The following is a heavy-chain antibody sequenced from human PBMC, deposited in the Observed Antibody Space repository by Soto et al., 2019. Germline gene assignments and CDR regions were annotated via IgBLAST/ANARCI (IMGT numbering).Heavy chain of an antibody. CDR3: AREYCGGDCRTYFDY. CDR1: GGTFSSYA. V-gene: IGHV1-69*01. D-gene: IGHD2-21*02. Sequence: QVQLVQSGAVVKKPGSSVKVSCKASGGTFSSYAISWVRQAPGQGLEWMGGIIPIFGTANYAQKFQGRVTITADESTSTAYMELSSLRSEDTAVYYCAREYCGGDCRTYFDYWGQGTLVTVSS. J-gene: IGHJ4*02. CDR2: IIPIFGTA.